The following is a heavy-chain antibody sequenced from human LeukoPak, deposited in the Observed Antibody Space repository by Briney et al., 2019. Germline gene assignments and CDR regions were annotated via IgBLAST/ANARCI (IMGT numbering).Heavy chain of an antibody. J-gene: IGHJ4*02. D-gene: IGHD6-6*01. CDR3: AKPGSSRGTAGRRPTKYYFDY. CDR1: GFTFSSDA. V-gene: IGHV3-23*01. CDR2: ISGSGGST. Sequence: HPGGSLRLSCAASGFTFSSDAMSWVRQAPGKGLEWVSAISGSGGSTYYADSVKGRFTISRDNSKNTLYLQMNSLRAEDTAVYYCAKPGSSRGTAGRRPTKYYFDYWGQGTLVTVSS.